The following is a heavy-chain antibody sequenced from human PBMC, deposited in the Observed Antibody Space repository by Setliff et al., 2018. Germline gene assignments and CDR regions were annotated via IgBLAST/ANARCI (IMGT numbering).Heavy chain of an antibody. J-gene: IGHJ4*02. D-gene: IGHD2-2*01. CDR2: IWYDGTNK. V-gene: IGHV3-33*01. CDR1: GFTFSSYG. CDR3: ASYCSSTSCPFDY. Sequence: PGGSLRLSCAASGFTFSSYGMHWVRQAPGKGPEWVAVIWYDGTNKYYADSVKGRFTISRDNSKNTLYLQMNSLRAEDTAVYYCASYCSSTSCPFDYWGQGTLVTVS.